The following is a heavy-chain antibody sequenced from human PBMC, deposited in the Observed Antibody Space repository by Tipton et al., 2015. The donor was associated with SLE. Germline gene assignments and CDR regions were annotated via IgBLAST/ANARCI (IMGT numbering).Heavy chain of an antibody. J-gene: IGHJ4*02. V-gene: IGHV4-39*01. CDR3: ASQLDSFDY. D-gene: IGHD1-1*01. CDR2: IYYSGST. CDR1: GGSISSSSYY. Sequence: LRLSCTVSGGSISSSSYYWGWIRQPPGKGLEWIGSIYYSGSTYYNPSLKSRVTISVDTSKNQFSLKLSSVTAADTAVYYCASQLDSFDYWGQGSLVTVSS.